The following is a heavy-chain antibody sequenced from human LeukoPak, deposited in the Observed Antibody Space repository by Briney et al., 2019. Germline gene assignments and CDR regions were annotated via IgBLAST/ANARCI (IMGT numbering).Heavy chain of an antibody. V-gene: IGHV5-51*01. D-gene: IGHD5-12*01. CDR3: ARRATERKYYYYYMDV. Sequence: GESLKISCKGSGYSFTNFYIGWVRQMPGKGLEWVGIISPADSDTRYSPSFQGQVTISVDKSSSTAYLQWTRLKVSDTAMYYCARRATERKYYYYYMDVWGKGTTVTISS. J-gene: IGHJ6*03. CDR1: GYSFTNFY. CDR2: ISPADSDT.